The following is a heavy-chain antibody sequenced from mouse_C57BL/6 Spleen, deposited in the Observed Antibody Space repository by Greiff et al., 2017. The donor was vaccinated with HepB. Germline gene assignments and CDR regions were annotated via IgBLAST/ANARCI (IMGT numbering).Heavy chain of an antibody. J-gene: IGHJ4*01. Sequence: QVQLQQSDAELVKPGASVKISCKVSGYTFTDHTIHWMKQRPEQGLEWIGYIYPRDGSTKYNEKFKGKATLTADKSSSTAYMQLNSLTSEDSAVYFCAREYYYGSSYDAMDYWGQGTSVTVSS. CDR3: AREYYYGSSYDAMDY. CDR2: IYPRDGST. D-gene: IGHD1-1*01. CDR1: GYTFTDHT. V-gene: IGHV1-78*01.